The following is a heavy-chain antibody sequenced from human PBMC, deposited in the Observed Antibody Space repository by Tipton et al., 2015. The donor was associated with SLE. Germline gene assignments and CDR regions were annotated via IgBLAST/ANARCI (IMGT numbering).Heavy chain of an antibody. D-gene: IGHD3-16*01. CDR1: GGSFSGYY. CDR3: ARHSAPGGSYSDY. Sequence: LRLSCAVYGGSFSGYYWSWIRQPPGKGLEWIGRIYTSGSTNYNPSLKSRVTISGDTSKNQFSLKLSSVTAADTAVYYCARHSAPGGSYSDYWGQGTLVTVSS. CDR2: IYTSGST. J-gene: IGHJ4*02. V-gene: IGHV4-59*10.